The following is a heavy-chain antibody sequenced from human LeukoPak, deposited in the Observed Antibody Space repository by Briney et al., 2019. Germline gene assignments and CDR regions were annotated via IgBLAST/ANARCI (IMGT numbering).Heavy chain of an antibody. Sequence: GGSLRLSCAASSITFTKAWMSWVRQAPGKGLGWVSVIYSGGSTYYADSVKGRFTISRDNSKNTLYLQMNSLRAEDTAVYYCARGEGFDYWGQGTLVTVSS. V-gene: IGHV3-53*01. CDR2: IYSGGST. CDR3: ARGEGFDY. CDR1: SITFTKAW. J-gene: IGHJ4*02.